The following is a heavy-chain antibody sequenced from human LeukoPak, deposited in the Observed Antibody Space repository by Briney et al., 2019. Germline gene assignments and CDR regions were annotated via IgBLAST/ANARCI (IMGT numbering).Heavy chain of an antibody. V-gene: IGHV7-4-1*02. J-gene: IGHJ4*02. CDR1: GYTFTTYA. CDR2: INTNTGNP. D-gene: IGHD6-13*01. Sequence: ASVKVSCKASGYTFTTYAMNWVRQAPGQGLEWTGWINTNTGNPTYAQGFTGRFVFSLDTSASTAYLQISSLKAEDTAVYYCAKEGQYSSSWYLGYWGQGTLVTVSS. CDR3: AKEGQYSSSWYLGY.